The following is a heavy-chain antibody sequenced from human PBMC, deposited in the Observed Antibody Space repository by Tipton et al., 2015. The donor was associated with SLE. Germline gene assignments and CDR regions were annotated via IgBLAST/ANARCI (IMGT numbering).Heavy chain of an antibody. CDR3: AREEIYSSSWNDAFDI. CDR2: ISYDGSNK. CDR1: GFTFSNYA. J-gene: IGHJ3*02. Sequence: QVQLVQSGGGVVQPGRSLRLSCAASGFTFSNYAMHWVRQAPGKGLEWVAVISYDGSNKYYADSVKGRFTISRDNSKNTLYLQMNSLRAEDTAVYYCAREEIYSSSWNDAFDIWGQGTMVTVSS. D-gene: IGHD6-13*01. V-gene: IGHV3-30*04.